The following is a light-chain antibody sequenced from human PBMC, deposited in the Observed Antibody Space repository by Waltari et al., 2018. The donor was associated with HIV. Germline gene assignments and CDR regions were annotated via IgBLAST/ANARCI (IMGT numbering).Light chain of an antibody. CDR1: SSDVGGYNY. Sequence: QSALTQPASVSGSPGQSITISCTGTSSDVGGYNYVSWYQQHPGKAPKLVLYDVSNRPSGVFTRLSGSKPGNTASLSTSGGQAEDEADYYCSSYTSSSTPRVVFGGGTKLTVL. J-gene: IGLJ2*01. CDR2: DVS. CDR3: SSYTSSSTPRVV. V-gene: IGLV2-14*03.